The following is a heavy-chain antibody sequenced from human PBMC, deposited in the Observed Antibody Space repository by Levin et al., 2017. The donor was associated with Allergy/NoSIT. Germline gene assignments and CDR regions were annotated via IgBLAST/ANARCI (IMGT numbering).Heavy chain of an antibody. CDR2: ISRTSRDI. J-gene: IGHJ3*02. V-gene: IGHV3-21*01. CDR1: GVAFSSYS. CDR3: ARSGSTNWNDAFDI. D-gene: IGHD1-1*01. Sequence: GGSLRLSCVGSGVAFSSYSMNWVRQAPGKGLEWVSSISRTSRDIFQADSVKGRFTISRDNAKNSLYLQMNSLRAEDTAVYYCARSGSTNWNDAFDIWGQGTMVTVSS.